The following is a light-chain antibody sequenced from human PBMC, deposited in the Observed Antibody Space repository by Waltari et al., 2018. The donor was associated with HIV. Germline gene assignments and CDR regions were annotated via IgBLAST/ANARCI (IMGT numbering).Light chain of an antibody. J-gene: IGLJ3*02. Sequence: SYELTQPPSVSVSPGQTARITCSRDELPNQYATWYQQKPGQAPILVIYKDNERPSGLPERFSGSSSGTTVKLTISGVQGEDEADYYCQSADNSGTCVFGGGTKLTVL. CDR3: QSADNSGTCV. CDR2: KDN. V-gene: IGLV3-25*03. CDR1: ELPNQY.